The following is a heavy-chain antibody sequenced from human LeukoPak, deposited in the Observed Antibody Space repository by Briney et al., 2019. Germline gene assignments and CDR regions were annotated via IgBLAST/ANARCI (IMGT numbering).Heavy chain of an antibody. J-gene: IGHJ3*02. CDR2: IRSDASNK. Sequence: GGSLRLSCAASGCNFRNYDVHWVRQAPGKGLEWVASIRSDASNKYYADSVKGRFTISRDNAKNTLLLQMNSLRAEDTAVYYCARAYYFDTTGHDSDALDIWGRGTMVTVSS. CDR1: GCNFRNYD. CDR3: ARAYYFDTTGHDSDALDI. V-gene: IGHV3-33*01. D-gene: IGHD3-22*01.